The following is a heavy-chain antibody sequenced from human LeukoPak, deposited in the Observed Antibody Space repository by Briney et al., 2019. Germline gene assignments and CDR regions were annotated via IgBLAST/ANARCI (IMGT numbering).Heavy chain of an antibody. CDR1: GGSISSYY. J-gene: IGHJ4*02. CDR2: IYYSGST. CDR3: ARVPTVTFFDC. V-gene: IGHV4-59*12. Sequence: SETLSLTCTVSGGSISSYYWSWIRQPPGKGLEWIGYIYYSGSTNYNPSLKSRVTISVDTSKNQFSLKLSSVTAADTAVYYCARVPTVTFFDCWGQGTLVTVSS. D-gene: IGHD4-17*01.